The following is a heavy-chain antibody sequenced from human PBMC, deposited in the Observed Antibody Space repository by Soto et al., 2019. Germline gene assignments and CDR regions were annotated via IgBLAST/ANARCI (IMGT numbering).Heavy chain of an antibody. CDR2: NT. D-gene: IGHD5-12*01. CDR3: ARGGPQIYSGSWNYYFDY. V-gene: IGHV1-18*01. J-gene: IGHJ4*02. Sequence: QVQLVQSGAEVKEPGASVKISCKTSGYTFANYGVTWVRQAPGQGLEWVGCNTDYAQKFQGPVTMTRDTSTSTAYLELRSLKSDDTAVYYCARGGPQIYSGSWNYYFDYWGQGTLVTVSS. CDR1: GYTFANYG.